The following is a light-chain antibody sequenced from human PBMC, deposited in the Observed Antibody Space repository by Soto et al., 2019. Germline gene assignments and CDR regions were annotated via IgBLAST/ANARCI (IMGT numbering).Light chain of an antibody. J-gene: IGKJ5*01. CDR2: GAS. CDR1: RSVKTN. Sequence: EIVLTQSPGTLSLSPGERATLSCRASRSVKTNFAWYQQNPGQAPRLLIYGASTRATNVSARFSGSGSGTEFTLDISSLQPEDFALYYCQQYNHWPPITFGPGTRLEIK. V-gene: IGKV3-15*01. CDR3: QQYNHWPPIT.